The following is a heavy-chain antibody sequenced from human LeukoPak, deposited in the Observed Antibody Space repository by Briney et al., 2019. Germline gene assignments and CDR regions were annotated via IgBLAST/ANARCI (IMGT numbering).Heavy chain of an antibody. CDR3: ARLGGAAARHVDY. J-gene: IGHJ4*02. V-gene: IGHV4-30-4*01. CDR1: GGSISSGDYY. CDR2: IYYSGST. D-gene: IGHD6-6*01. Sequence: SETLSLTCTVSGGSISSGDYYWSWIRQPPGKGLEWIGYIYYSGSTYYNPSLKSRVTISVDTSKNQFSLKLSSVTAADTAVYYCARLGGAAARHVDYWGQGTLVTVSS.